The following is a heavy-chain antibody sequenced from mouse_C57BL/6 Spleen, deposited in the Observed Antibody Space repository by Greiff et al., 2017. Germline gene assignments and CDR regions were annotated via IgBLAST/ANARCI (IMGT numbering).Heavy chain of an antibody. Sequence: EVQRVESGGGLVKPGGSLKLSCAASGFTFSSYAMSWVRQTPEKRLEWVATISDGGSYTYYPDNVKGRFTISRDNAKNNLYLQMSHLKSEDTAMYYCARDHRLGWFAYWGQGTLVTVSA. D-gene: IGHD2-4*01. CDR3: ARDHRLGWFAY. J-gene: IGHJ3*01. CDR2: ISDGGSYT. CDR1: GFTFSSYA. V-gene: IGHV5-4*01.